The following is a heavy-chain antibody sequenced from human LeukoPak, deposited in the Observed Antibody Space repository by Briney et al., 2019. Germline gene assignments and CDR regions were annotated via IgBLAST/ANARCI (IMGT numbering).Heavy chain of an antibody. CDR3: ARALSSWFDY. J-gene: IGHJ4*02. V-gene: IGHV4-4*07. CDR1: GGSISSYY. CDR2: IYTSRST. Sequence: SETLSLTCTVSGGSISSYYWSWIRQPAGKGREWIGRIYTSRSTNYNPSLKSRVTMSVDTSKNQFSLKLSSVTAADTAVYYCARALSSWFDYWGQGTLVTVSS. D-gene: IGHD6-13*01.